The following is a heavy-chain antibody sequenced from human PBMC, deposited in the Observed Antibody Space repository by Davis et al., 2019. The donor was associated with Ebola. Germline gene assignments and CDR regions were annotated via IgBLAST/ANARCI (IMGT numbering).Heavy chain of an antibody. D-gene: IGHD4-11*01. CDR2: INPSGGTT. Sequence: AASVKVSCKASGYTFNIYYMYWVRQAPGQGLEWMGIINPSGGTTSYAQKFQGRVTMTRDTSTSTVYMELISLRSEDTAVYYCARDDTGYSSNLGRFRDHPFDLWGQGTMITVSS. CDR3: ARDDTGYSSNLGRFRDHPFDL. CDR1: GYTFNIYY. J-gene: IGHJ3*01. V-gene: IGHV1-46*02.